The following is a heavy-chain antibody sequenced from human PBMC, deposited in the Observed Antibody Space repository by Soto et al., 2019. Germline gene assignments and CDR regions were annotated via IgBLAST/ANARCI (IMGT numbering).Heavy chain of an antibody. CDR2: ISYDGSNK. Sequence: GGSLRLSCAASGFTFNNYAMSWVRQAPGKGLEWVAVISYDGSNKYYADSVKGRFTISRDNSKNTLYLQMNSLRAEDTAVYYCAKASDSSGFLDYWGQGTLVTVSS. CDR1: GFTFNNYA. J-gene: IGHJ4*02. V-gene: IGHV3-30*18. D-gene: IGHD3-22*01. CDR3: AKASDSSGFLDY.